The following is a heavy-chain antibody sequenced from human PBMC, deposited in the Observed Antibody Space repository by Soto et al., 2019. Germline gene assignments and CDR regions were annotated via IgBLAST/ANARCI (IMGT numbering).Heavy chain of an antibody. V-gene: IGHV1-18*01. CDR1: GYTFTSYG. CDR3: ARDLGGQIVDY. D-gene: IGHD1-26*01. Sequence: QVQLVQSGAEVKKPGASVKVSCKASGYTFTSYGISWVRQATGQGLEWMGWISGYNGNTKYAQKLQGRVTMTTDTSTSTAYMDLRSLRADDTAVYSCARDLGGQIVDYWGQGTLVTVSS. CDR2: ISGYNGNT. J-gene: IGHJ4*02.